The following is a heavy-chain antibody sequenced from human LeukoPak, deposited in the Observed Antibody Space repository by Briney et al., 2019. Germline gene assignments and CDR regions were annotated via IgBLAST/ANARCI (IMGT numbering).Heavy chain of an antibody. Sequence: PGGSLRLSCAASGFTFSDSHMTWIRQAPGKGLEGVSYISSSGRTTYYADSVKGRVTISRDNAKNSLYLQMNSLRADDTAMYYCARDRPGTVTTFDYWGQGTLVTVSS. CDR1: GFTFSDSH. D-gene: IGHD4-17*01. V-gene: IGHV3-11*04. J-gene: IGHJ4*02. CDR3: ARDRPGTVTTFDY. CDR2: ISSSGRTT.